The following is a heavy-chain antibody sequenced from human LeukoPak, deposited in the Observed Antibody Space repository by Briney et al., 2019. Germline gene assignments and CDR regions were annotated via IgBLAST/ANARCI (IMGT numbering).Heavy chain of an antibody. J-gene: IGHJ4*02. V-gene: IGHV3-7*01. D-gene: IGHD6-13*01. CDR3: AGGVVPGIAAAGTPPTSDY. CDR1: RFTVSDYW. Sequence: HTGGSLRLSCAASRFTVSDYWMSWVRQTPGKGLEWVANIKQDGSEKYYMGSVKGRFIISRDNAKNTLYLQMNSLRAEDTAVYYCAGGVVPGIAAAGTPPTSDYWGQGTLVTVSS. CDR2: IKQDGSEK.